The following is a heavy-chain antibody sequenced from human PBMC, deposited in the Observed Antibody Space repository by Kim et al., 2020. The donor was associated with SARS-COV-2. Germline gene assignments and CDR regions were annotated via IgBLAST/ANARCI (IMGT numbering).Heavy chain of an antibody. J-gene: IGHJ4*02. CDR1: GGSISSSSYY. CDR2: IYYSGST. Sequence: SETLSLTCTVSGGSISSSSYYWGWIRQPPGKGLEWIGSIYYSGSTYYNPSLKSRVTISVDTSKNQFSLKLSSVTAADTAVYYCARREYYDSSGYYPFDYWGQGTLVTVSS. CDR3: ARREYYDSSGYYPFDY. D-gene: IGHD3-22*01. V-gene: IGHV4-39*01.